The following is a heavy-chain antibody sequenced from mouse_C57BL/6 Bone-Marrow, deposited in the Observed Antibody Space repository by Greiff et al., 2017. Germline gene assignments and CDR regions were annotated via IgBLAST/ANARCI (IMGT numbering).Heavy chain of an antibody. CDR3: ARWSLRRGFAY. D-gene: IGHD1-2*01. CDR2: INPSSGYT. J-gene: IGHJ3*01. CDR1: GYTFTSYW. Sequence: QVQLKESGAELAKPGASVKLSCKASGYTFTSYWMHWVKQRPGQGLEWIGYINPSSGYTKYNQKFKDKATLTADKSSSTAYMQLSSLTSEDSAVYYCARWSLRRGFAYWGQGTLVTVSA. V-gene: IGHV1-7*01.